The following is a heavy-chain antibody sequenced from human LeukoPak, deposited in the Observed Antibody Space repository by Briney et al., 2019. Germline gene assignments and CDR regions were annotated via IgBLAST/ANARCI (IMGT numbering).Heavy chain of an antibody. Sequence: GGSLRLSCAASGFTFSSYEMNWVRQAPGKGLEWVSYISSSGSSIYYADSVKGRFTISRDNAKNPLYLQMNSLKTEDTAVYFCARDLGYGSGPDWFDPWGQGTLVTVSS. J-gene: IGHJ5*02. V-gene: IGHV3-48*03. D-gene: IGHD3-10*01. CDR3: ARDLGYGSGPDWFDP. CDR1: GFTFSSYE. CDR2: ISSSGSSI.